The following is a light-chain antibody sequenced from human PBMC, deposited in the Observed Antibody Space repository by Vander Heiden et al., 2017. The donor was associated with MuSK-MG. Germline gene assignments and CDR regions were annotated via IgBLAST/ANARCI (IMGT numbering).Light chain of an antibody. V-gene: IGLV2-14*01. CDR1: SSDVGGYNY. CDR2: DVS. CDR3: SSYTSSSLRV. Sequence: QSALTQPASGSGSPGQSITISCTGTSSDVGGYNYFSWYQQHPGKAPKRIIYDVSNRPSGVSNRFSGSKSGNTASLTISGLQAEDEADYYCSSYTSSSLRVFGGGTKLTVL. J-gene: IGLJ3*02.